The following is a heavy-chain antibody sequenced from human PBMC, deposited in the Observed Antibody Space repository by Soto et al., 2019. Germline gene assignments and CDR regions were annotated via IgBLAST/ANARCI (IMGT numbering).Heavy chain of an antibody. D-gene: IGHD2-2*01. CDR2: IYHSGTT. Sequence: QVQLQESGPGLVKPSQTLSLTCTVSGDSISNSGHYWGWIRQRPGKGLEWIGNIYHSGTTFSEPSRTRPATLSVGPSENHFPRALTAVPAPGPAASFCGRIRAPPPTGCRSEGGGYSHCGLDVWGQGTTVSVSS. CDR3: GRIRAPPPTGCRSEGGGYSHCGLDV. CDR1: GDSISNSGHY. V-gene: IGHV4-31*01. J-gene: IGHJ6*02.